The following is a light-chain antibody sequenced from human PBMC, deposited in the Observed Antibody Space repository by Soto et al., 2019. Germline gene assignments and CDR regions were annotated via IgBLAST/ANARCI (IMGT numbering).Light chain of an antibody. J-gene: IGKJ5*01. CDR1: QDINKY. V-gene: IGKV1-33*01. Sequence: DVQMTQSPSSLSASVGDRVTITCQASQDINKYLNWYQQKPGQAPKLLIYDASTLATGVPSRFRGSGSGTDFTSTISRLQPEDVAIYYCQQYDFLLTFGQGTRLE. CDR3: QQYDFLLT. CDR2: DAS.